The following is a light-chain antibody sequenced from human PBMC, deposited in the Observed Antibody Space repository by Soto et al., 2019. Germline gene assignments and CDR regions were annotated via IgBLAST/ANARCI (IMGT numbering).Light chain of an antibody. V-gene: IGLV2-14*03. CDR1: SSDVGGYKS. CDR3: TSYTTSSTWV. Sequence: QSVLTQPASVSGSPGQSITISCTGSSSDVGGYKSVSWYQQHPGKAPKLIIYDVSDRPSGVSNRFSGSKSGNTASLTISGLQAEDEADYYCTSYTTSSTWVFGGGTKVTVL. CDR2: DVS. J-gene: IGLJ3*02.